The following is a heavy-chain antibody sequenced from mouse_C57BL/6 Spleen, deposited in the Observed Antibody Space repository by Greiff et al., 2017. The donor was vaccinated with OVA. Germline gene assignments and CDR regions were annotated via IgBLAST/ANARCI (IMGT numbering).Heavy chain of an antibody. CDR2: IDPATGGT. Sequence: QVQLQQSGAELVRPGASVTLSCKASGYTFTDYEMHWVKQTPVHGLEWIGAIDPATGGTAYNQKFKGKAILTADKSSSTAYMELRSLTSEDSAFYYCTRGVYGNPAWGQGTLVTVSA. CDR3: TRGVYGNPA. D-gene: IGHD2-1*01. CDR1: GYTFTDYE. J-gene: IGHJ3*01. V-gene: IGHV1-15*01.